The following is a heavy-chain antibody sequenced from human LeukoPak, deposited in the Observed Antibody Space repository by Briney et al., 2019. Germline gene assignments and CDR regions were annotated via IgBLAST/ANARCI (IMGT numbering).Heavy chain of an antibody. CDR1: GFTFSSYA. J-gene: IGHJ4*02. Sequence: GGSLRLSCAASGFTFSSYAMSWVRQAPGKGLEWVSAISGGGGSTYYAASVKGRITISRDNSKNTLYLQMNSLRAEDTAVYYCAKDRLGSSGYYFHDYWGQGTLVTVSS. CDR2: ISGGGGST. CDR3: AKDRLGSSGYYFHDY. D-gene: IGHD3-22*01. V-gene: IGHV3-23*01.